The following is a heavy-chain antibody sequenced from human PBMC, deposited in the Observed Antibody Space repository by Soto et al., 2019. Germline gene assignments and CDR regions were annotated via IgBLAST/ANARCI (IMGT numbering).Heavy chain of an antibody. D-gene: IGHD3-16*01. CDR2: IIPIFGTA. J-gene: IGHJ4*02. V-gene: IGHV1-69*06. CDR3: ASYTYYDYVWGSYRFCY. CDR1: GGTFSSYA. Sequence: SVKVSCKASGGTFSSYAISWVRQAPGQGLEWMGGIIPIFGTANYAQKFQGRVTITADKSTSTAYMELSSLRSEDTAVYYCASYTYYDYVWGSYRFCYWGQGTLVTVSS.